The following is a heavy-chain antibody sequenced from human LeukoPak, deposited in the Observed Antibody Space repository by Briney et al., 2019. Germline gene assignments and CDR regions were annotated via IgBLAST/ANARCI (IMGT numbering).Heavy chain of an antibody. Sequence: GGSLRLSCAASGFTFSSYSMNWVRQAPGKGLEWASSISSSSSYIYYADSVKGRFTISRDNSKNTLYLQMNSLRAEDTAVYYCAKTYYGSGSPWGQGTLVTVSS. V-gene: IGHV3-21*01. CDR1: GFTFSSYS. CDR2: ISSSSSYI. D-gene: IGHD3-10*01. J-gene: IGHJ5*02. CDR3: AKTYYGSGSP.